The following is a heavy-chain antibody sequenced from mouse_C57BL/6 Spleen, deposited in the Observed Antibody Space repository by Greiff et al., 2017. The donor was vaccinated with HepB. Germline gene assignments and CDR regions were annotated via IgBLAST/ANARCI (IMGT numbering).Heavy chain of an antibody. Sequence: EVKVEESEGGLVQPGSSMKLSCTASGFTFSDYYMAWVRQVPEKGLEWVANINYDGSSTYYLDSLKSRFIISRDNAKNILYLQMSSLKSEDTATYYCARDLGHFDVWGTGTTVTVSS. J-gene: IGHJ1*03. V-gene: IGHV5-16*01. CDR1: GFTFSDYY. CDR2: INYDGSST. CDR3: ARDLGHFDV.